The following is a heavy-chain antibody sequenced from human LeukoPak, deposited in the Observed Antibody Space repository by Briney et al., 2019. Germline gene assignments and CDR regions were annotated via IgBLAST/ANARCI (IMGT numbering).Heavy chain of an antibody. D-gene: IGHD6-13*01. CDR3: ARVDIAAESRNYYGMDV. V-gene: IGHV1-2*04. Sequence: GASVKVSCKASGYTFTGYYMHWVRQAPGQGLEWMGWINPNSGGTNYAQKFQGWVTMTRDTSISTAYMELSRLRSDDTAVYYCARVDIAAESRNYYGMDVWGQGTTVTVSS. J-gene: IGHJ6*02. CDR1: GYTFTGYY. CDR2: INPNSGGT.